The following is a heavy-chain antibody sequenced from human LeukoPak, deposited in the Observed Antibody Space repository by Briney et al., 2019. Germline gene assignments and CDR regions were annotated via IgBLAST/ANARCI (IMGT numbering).Heavy chain of an antibody. D-gene: IGHD6-19*01. J-gene: IGHJ4*02. V-gene: IGHV4-34*01. Sequence: SETLSLTCAVYGGSFSGYYRSWIRQPPGKGLEWIGEINHSGSTNYNPSLKSRVTISVDTSKNQFSLKLSSVTAADTAVYYCAREVRRDSSGWYLDYWGQGTLVTVSS. CDR2: INHSGST. CDR3: AREVRRDSSGWYLDY. CDR1: GGSFSGYY.